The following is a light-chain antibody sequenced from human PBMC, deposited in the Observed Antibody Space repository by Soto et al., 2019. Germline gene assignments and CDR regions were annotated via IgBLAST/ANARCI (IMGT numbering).Light chain of an antibody. CDR2: GAS. CDR3: QQYNNWPET. J-gene: IGKJ2*01. CDR1: QSVSGN. Sequence: EIVMTQSPATLSVSPGERATLSCRASQSVSGNLAWYQQKPGQAPRLFIYGASTRATGIPARFSGSGSGTEFTLTISSLQSEDFAVYFCQQYNNWPETFGQGTKLDI. V-gene: IGKV3-15*01.